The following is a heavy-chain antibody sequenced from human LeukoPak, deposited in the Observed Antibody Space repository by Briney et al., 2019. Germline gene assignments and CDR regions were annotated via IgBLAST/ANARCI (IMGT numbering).Heavy chain of an antibody. CDR2: IYYSGST. CDR3: ARAFRGVDY. CDR1: GGSISSYY. D-gene: IGHD3-10*01. Sequence: SETLSLTCTVSGGSISSYYWSWIRQPPGKGLEWIGYIYYSGSTNYNPSLKSRVTISVDTSKNQFSLKLSSVTAADTAVYYCARAFRGVDYWGQGTLVTVSS. J-gene: IGHJ4*02. V-gene: IGHV4-59*01.